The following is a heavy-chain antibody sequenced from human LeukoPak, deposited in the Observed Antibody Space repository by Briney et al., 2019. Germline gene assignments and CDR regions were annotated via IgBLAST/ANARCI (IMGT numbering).Heavy chain of an antibody. V-gene: IGHV3-23*01. CDR1: GFTFSSYA. D-gene: IGHD3-22*01. Sequence: PGGSLRLSCAASGFTFSSYAMSWVRQAPGKGLEWVSAISGSGGSTYYADSVKGRFTISRDNSKNTLYLQMNSLRAEDTAVYYCAKGGYDSSGYYPWGYWGQGTLVTVSS. CDR2: ISGSGGST. J-gene: IGHJ4*02. CDR3: AKGGYDSSGYYPWGY.